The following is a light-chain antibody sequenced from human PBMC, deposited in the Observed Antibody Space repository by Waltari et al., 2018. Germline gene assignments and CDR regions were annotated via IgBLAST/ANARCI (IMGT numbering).Light chain of an antibody. Sequence: QSVLTQPPSASGTPGQRVTFSCSGTSSNIGSNSVNWYQQVPGTAPKLLIHSNNHRPSGVPYRFAGTNSGTSASLAISGLQSEDEADYYCAAWDDSVNGHWVFGGGTKLTVL. V-gene: IGLV1-44*01. J-gene: IGLJ3*02. CDR1: SSNIGSNS. CDR2: SNN. CDR3: AAWDDSVNGHWV.